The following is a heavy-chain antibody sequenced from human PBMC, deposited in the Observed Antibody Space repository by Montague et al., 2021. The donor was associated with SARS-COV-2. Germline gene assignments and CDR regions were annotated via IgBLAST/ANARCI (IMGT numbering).Heavy chain of an antibody. CDR2: IYYSGST. Sequence: SETLSLTCTVSGGSISSSGYYWGWIRKPPGKGLEWIGSIYYSGSTYYNPSLKSRVTISVDTSKSQFSLKLSSVTAADTAVYYCARFPTSYYYDSKAAPATPDAFDIWGQGTMVTVSS. V-gene: IGHV4-39*01. CDR1: GGSISSSGYY. D-gene: IGHD3-22*01. CDR3: ARFPTSYYYDSKAAPATPDAFDI. J-gene: IGHJ3*02.